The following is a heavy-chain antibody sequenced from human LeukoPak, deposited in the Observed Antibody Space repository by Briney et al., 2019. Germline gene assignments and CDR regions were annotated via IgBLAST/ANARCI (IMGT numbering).Heavy chain of an antibody. CDR2: ISSSSTYI. CDR3: GTAGLTGYYGGDY. J-gene: IGHJ4*02. D-gene: IGHD3-9*01. V-gene: IGHV3-21*01. Sequence: GGSLRLSCAASAFTFTNYNMIWVRQAPGKGLEWVSSISSSSTYIYYADSVKGRFTISRDDAKHSLFLQMNSLRAEDTAVYYCGTAGLTGYYGGDYWGQGTLVTVSS. CDR1: AFTFTNYN.